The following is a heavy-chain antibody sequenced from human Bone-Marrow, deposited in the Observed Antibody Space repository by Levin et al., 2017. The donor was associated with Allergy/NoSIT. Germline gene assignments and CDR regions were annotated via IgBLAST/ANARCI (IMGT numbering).Heavy chain of an antibody. CDR1: GDSISSGGYY. CDR2: IYHSGSS. D-gene: IGHD5/OR15-5a*01. V-gene: IGHV4-31*03. J-gene: IGHJ6*02. Sequence: TLSLTCTVSGDSISSGGYYWSWIRQHPGKGLEWIGYIYHSGSSDYSPSLKSRLTIAIDTSKNQFSLQLTSVTAADTGVYYCARVNVYRPYFYYGLDVWGRGTTVTVSS. CDR3: ARVNVYRPYFYYGLDV.